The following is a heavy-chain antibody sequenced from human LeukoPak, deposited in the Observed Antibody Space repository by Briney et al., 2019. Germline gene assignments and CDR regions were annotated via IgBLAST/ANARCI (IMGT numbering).Heavy chain of an antibody. CDR1: TFTFNNYG. CDR3: ASRSGDGPYYFDY. CDR2: MSGSGGST. D-gene: IGHD5-12*01. J-gene: IGHJ4*02. Sequence: PGGTLRLFCEASTFTFNNYGMSWVRQAPGKGLEWISAMSGSGGSTYYADSVKGRFTISRDNSKKTLYMQMNSLRAEDTAVYYCASRSGDGPYYFDYWGQGTLVTVSS. V-gene: IGHV3-23*01.